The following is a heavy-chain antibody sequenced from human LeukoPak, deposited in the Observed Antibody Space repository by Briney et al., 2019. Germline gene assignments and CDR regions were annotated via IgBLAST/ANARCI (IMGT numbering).Heavy chain of an antibody. CDR3: ARGGPMVRAYYFDY. Sequence: GSLRLSCAASGFTFSSYSMNWIRQPPGKGLEWIGEINHSGSTNYNPSLKSRVTISVDTSKNQFSLKLSSVTAADTAVYYCARGGPMVRAYYFDYWGQGTLVTVSS. CDR2: INHSGST. V-gene: IGHV4-34*01. D-gene: IGHD3-10*01. J-gene: IGHJ4*02. CDR1: GFTFSSYS.